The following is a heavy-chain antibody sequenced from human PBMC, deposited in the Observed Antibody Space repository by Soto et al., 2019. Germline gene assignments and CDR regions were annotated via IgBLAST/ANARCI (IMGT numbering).Heavy chain of an antibody. D-gene: IGHD5-18*01. CDR3: AREGSGYNF. Sequence: QVQLVQSGAELKKPGSSVKVSCKASGGTFSSFGISWVRQAPGHGLEWMGGIIPVFGRPNYAQRFRGRLTITADESTNTGYMELIDLRYEDTAVYYCAREGSGYNFWGQGTQVTVSS. J-gene: IGHJ4*02. CDR2: IIPVFGRP. CDR1: GGTFSSFG. V-gene: IGHV1-69*01.